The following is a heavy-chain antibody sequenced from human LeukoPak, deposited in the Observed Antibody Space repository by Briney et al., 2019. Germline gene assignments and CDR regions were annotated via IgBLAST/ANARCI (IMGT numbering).Heavy chain of an antibody. V-gene: IGHV4-59*01. CDR1: GGSISSYY. Sequence: SETLSLTCTVSGGSISSYYWSWLRQPPGKVVEWVGYIYYSGSTNYNPSLKSRVTISVDTSKNQFSLKLSSVTAADTAVYYCARGVRGAINWFDPWGQGTVVTVSS. J-gene: IGHJ5*02. CDR3: ARGVRGAINWFDP. CDR2: IYYSGST. D-gene: IGHD3-10*01.